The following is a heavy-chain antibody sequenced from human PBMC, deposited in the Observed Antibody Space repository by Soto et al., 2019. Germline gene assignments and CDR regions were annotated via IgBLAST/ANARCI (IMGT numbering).Heavy chain of an antibody. D-gene: IGHD6-13*01. CDR1: GFTFSSYW. CDR2: IKQDGSEK. Sequence: VQLVESGGGLVQPGGSLRLSCAASGFTFSSYWMSWVRQAPGKGLEWVANIKQDGSEKYYVDSVKGRFTISRDNAKNSLYLQMNSLRAEDTAVYYCAREGPSSWYGYFQHWGQGTLVTVSS. CDR3: AREGPSSWYGYFQH. J-gene: IGHJ1*01. V-gene: IGHV3-7*01.